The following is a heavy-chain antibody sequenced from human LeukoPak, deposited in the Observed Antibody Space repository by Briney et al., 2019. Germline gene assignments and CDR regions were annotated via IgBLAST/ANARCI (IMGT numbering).Heavy chain of an antibody. V-gene: IGHV5-51*01. J-gene: IGHJ4*02. CDR2: IYPADSDT. D-gene: IGHD5-18*01. CDR3: ARGGYSYGPFDY. CDR1: GYNFTTYW. Sequence: GESLKISCKGSGYNFTTYWIGWVRQMPGKGLEWMGIIYPADSDTRYSPSFQGQVTISADKSIRTAYLQWSSLEASDTAIYYCARGGYSYGPFDYWGQGTLVTVSS.